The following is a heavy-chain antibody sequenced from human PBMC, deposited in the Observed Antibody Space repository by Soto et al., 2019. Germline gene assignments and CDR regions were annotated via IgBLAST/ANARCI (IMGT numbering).Heavy chain of an antibody. CDR3: AKDYVSAGWFGDGMDV. J-gene: IGHJ6*02. Sequence: EVQLLESGGGLVQPGGSLRLSCPPPPFTFSSYAMSWVRQAPGKGLEWVSAIRNSGGVTSYADSVQGRFTVSRDNSKNTLYMQMNSLRVEDTAVYYCAKDYVSAGWFGDGMDVWGQGTTVTVAS. CDR1: PFTFSSYA. V-gene: IGHV3-23*01. D-gene: IGHD3-10*01. CDR2: IRNSGGVT.